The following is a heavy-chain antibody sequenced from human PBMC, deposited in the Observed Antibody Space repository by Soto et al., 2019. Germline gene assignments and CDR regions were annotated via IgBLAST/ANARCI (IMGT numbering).Heavy chain of an antibody. Sequence: PSETLSLTCAVYGGSFSGYDWCWSRQPPGKGLEWIGEINHSGSTNYNPSLKSRVTISVDTSKTQFSLKLSSVTAADTAVYYCARGDREAAPLFDYWGQGTLVTVSS. CDR3: ARGDREAAPLFDY. V-gene: IGHV4-34*01. CDR2: INHSGST. CDR1: GGSFSGYD. D-gene: IGHD6-6*01. J-gene: IGHJ4*02.